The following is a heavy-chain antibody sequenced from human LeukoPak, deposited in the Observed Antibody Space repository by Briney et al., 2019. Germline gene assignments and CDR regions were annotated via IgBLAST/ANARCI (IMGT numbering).Heavy chain of an antibody. CDR3: ARVITIFGGDYYYYGMDV. CDR2: ISSSSYI. V-gene: IGHV3-21*01. Sequence: PGGSLRLSCAASGFTFSSYSMNWVRQAPGKGLEWVSSISSSSYIYYADSVKGRFTISRDNAKNSLYLQMNSLRAEDTAVYYCARVITIFGGDYYYYGMDVWGQGTTVTVSS. J-gene: IGHJ6*02. CDR1: GFTFSSYS. D-gene: IGHD3-3*01.